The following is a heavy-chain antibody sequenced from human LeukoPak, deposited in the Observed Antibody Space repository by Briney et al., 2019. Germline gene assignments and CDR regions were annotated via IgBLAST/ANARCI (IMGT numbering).Heavy chain of an antibody. CDR3: AKSNGYGLIDI. J-gene: IGHJ3*02. D-gene: IGHD3-22*01. Sequence: SETLSLTCAVYGGSFSNSYWSWIRQPPGKALEWIGNIFYSGSTYYSPSLKSRVTISLDTSRNQFSLKLNSVTAADTAVYYCAKSNGYGLIDIWGQGTMVTVSS. CDR1: GGSFSNSY. CDR2: IFYSGST. V-gene: IGHV4-34*12.